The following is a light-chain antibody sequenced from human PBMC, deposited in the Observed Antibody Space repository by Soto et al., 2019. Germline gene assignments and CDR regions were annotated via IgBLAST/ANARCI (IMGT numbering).Light chain of an antibody. J-gene: IGKJ4*01. CDR3: QQYDKWPPHT. CDR1: QSVSSN. Sequence: IVLTQSPATLSVSPGDRATLSCRASQSVSSNLAWHQQRPAQAPRLLIYGASTRATGVPARFSGGGSGTEFTLTITSLQSADFAVYYCQQYDKWPPHTFGRGTKVDIK. CDR2: GAS. V-gene: IGKV3D-15*01.